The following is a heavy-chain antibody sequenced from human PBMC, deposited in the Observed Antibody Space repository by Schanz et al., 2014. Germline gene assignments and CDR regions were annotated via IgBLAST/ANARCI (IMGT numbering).Heavy chain of an antibody. V-gene: IGHV1-46*03. CDR2: VNPSVRGA. D-gene: IGHD5-12*01. Sequence: QVQLVQSGTQVKKSGASVKVSCKASGYTLSAYSLHWVRQAPGQGLEWMGIVNPSVRGAHFAREFQGRITMTSDTSTSTVYMELSNLRSEDTAVYYCGREYSRAYIDVWGQGTLITVSS. CDR1: GYTLSAYS. CDR3: GREYSRAYIDV. J-gene: IGHJ4*02.